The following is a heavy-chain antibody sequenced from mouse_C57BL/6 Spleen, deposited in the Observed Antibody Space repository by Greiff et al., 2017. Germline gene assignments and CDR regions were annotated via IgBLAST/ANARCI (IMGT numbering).Heavy chain of an antibody. J-gene: IGHJ3*01. CDR1: GFNIKDYY. CDR3: ARWYYGSSPFAY. Sequence: EVQLQQSGAELVKPGASVKLSCTASGFNIKDYYMHWVKQRTEQGLEWIGRIDPEDGETKYAPKFQGKATLTADTSSNTAYLPLSSLTSEDTAVYYCARWYYGSSPFAYWGQGTLVTVSA. CDR2: IDPEDGET. D-gene: IGHD1-1*01. V-gene: IGHV14-2*01.